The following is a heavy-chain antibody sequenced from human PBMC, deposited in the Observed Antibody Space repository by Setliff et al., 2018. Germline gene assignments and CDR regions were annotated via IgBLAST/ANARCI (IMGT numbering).Heavy chain of an antibody. CDR3: ARGRHPPWSGYPYYYMDV. J-gene: IGHJ6*03. Sequence: SVKVSCKASGGTFSSYAISWVRQAPGQGLEWMGRIIPIFGTANHAQKFQGRVTITADKSTSTAYMELSSLRSEDTAVYYCARGRHPPWSGYPYYYMDVWGKGTTVTAP. CDR2: IIPIFGTA. D-gene: IGHD3-3*01. V-gene: IGHV1-69*06. CDR1: GGTFSSYA.